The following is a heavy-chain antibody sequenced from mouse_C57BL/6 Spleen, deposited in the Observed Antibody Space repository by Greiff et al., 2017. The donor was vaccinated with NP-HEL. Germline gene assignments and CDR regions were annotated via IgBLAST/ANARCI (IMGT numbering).Heavy chain of an antibody. D-gene: IGHD4-1*01. Sequence: EVKLQESGGGLVKPGGSLKLSCAASGFTFSDYGMHWVRQAPEKGLEWVAYISSGSSTIYYADTVKGRFTISRDNAKNTLFLQMTSLRSEDTAMYYCARHGNWDGFDYWGQGTTLTVSS. CDR1: GFTFSDYG. CDR2: ISSGSSTI. CDR3: ARHGNWDGFDY. J-gene: IGHJ2*01. V-gene: IGHV5-17*01.